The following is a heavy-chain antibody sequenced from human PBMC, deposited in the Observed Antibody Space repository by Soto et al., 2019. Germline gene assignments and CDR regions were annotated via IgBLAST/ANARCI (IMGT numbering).Heavy chain of an antibody. Sequence: SETLSLTCTVSGGSIRSYFWSWIRQPAGKGLEWIGRIYASGSTNYNPSLKSRVTMSVDTSKNQFSLKLSSVTAADTAVYYCARCPSGYSSSWYYCDYWGQGALVTVS. CDR3: ARCPSGYSSSWYYCDY. V-gene: IGHV4-4*07. CDR1: GGSIRSYF. J-gene: IGHJ4*02. D-gene: IGHD6-13*01. CDR2: IYASGST.